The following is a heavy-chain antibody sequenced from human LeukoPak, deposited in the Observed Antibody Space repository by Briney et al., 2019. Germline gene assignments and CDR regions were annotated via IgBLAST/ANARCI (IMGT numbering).Heavy chain of an antibody. J-gene: IGHJ4*02. CDR3: ARVGRINTMVRGVKRGNFDY. D-gene: IGHD3-10*01. V-gene: IGHV4-34*01. Sequence: PSETLSLTCAVYGVSFSGYYWSWIRQPPGKGLEWIWEINHSGSTNSNPSLKSRVTISVDTSKDQGPLKLSSLTAADTAVYYCARVGRINTMVRGVKRGNFDYWGQGTLVTVSS. CDR1: GVSFSGYY. CDR2: INHSGST.